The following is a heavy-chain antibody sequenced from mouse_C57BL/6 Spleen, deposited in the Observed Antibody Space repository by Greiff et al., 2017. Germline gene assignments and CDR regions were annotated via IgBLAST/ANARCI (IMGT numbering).Heavy chain of an antibody. D-gene: IGHD3-2*02. V-gene: IGHV1-5*01. CDR3: TGGAAQATSLDY. Sequence: EVMLVESGTVLARPGASVKMSCKTSGYTFTSYWMHWVKQRPGQGLEWIGAIYPGNSDTSYNQKFKGKAKLTAVTSASTAYMELSSLTNEDSAVYYCTGGAAQATSLDYWGQGTTLTVSS. CDR1: GYTFTSYW. J-gene: IGHJ2*01. CDR2: IYPGNSDT.